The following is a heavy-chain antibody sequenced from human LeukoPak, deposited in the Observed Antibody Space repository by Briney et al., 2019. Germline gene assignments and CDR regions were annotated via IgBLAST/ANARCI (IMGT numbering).Heavy chain of an antibody. Sequence: GGSLRLSCAASGFTFSSYAMHWVRQAPGKGLEWVAVISYDGSNKYYADSVKGRFTISRDNSKNTLYLQMNSLRAEDTAVYYCAREGLELGLDYWGQGTLVTVST. V-gene: IGHV3-30-3*01. CDR1: GFTFSSYA. J-gene: IGHJ4*02. CDR2: ISYDGSNK. D-gene: IGHD1-7*01. CDR3: AREGLELGLDY.